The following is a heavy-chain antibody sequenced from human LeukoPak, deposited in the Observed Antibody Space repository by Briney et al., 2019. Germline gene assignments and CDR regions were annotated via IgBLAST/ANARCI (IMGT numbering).Heavy chain of an antibody. Sequence: SETLSLTCAVSGYSISSGYYWGWIRQPPGKGLEWIGSIYHSGSTYYNPSLKSRVTISVDTSKNQFSLKLSSVTAADTVVYYCARAHSSGWTFDYWGQGTLVTVSS. CDR1: GYSISSGYY. CDR2: IYHSGST. V-gene: IGHV4-38-2*01. D-gene: IGHD6-19*01. CDR3: ARAHSSGWTFDY. J-gene: IGHJ4*02.